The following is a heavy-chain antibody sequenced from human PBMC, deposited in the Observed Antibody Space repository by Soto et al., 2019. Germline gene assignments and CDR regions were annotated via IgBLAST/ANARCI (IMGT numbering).Heavy chain of an antibody. V-gene: IGHV1-18*01. Sequence: QVQLVQSGAEVKKPGASVKVSCKTSGYTFTSYGFSWVRQAPGQGLEWMGWISAYNGNTNYAQKLQGRVTMTTDTSPSTAYVELRSLRSDDTAVYYCASHIYYDSSVGPGGQGTLVNVSS. CDR3: ASHIYYDSSVGP. D-gene: IGHD3-22*01. CDR2: ISAYNGNT. J-gene: IGHJ5*02. CDR1: GYTFTSYG.